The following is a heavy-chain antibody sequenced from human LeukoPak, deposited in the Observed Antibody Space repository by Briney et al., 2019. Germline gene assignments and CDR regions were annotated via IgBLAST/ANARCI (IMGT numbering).Heavy chain of an antibody. CDR2: IYSGGST. J-gene: IGHJ6*03. V-gene: IGHV3-53*01. CDR3: VGMVRGVIYYYYMDV. Sequence: GGSLRLSCAASGFTFSSNYMSWVRQAPGKGLEWVSVIYSGGSTYYADSVKGRFTISRDNSKNTLYLQMNSLRAEDTAVYYCVGMVRGVIYYYYMDVWGKGTTVTISS. D-gene: IGHD3-10*01. CDR1: GFTFSSNY.